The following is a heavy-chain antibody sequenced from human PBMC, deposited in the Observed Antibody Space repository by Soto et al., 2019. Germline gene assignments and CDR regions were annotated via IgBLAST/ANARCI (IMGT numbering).Heavy chain of an antibody. CDR2: ISTSSGNT. Sequence: QVQLVQSGSELRKPGASVKVSCKASGYTFTSNSITWVRQAPGQGLEWMGWISTSSGNTKFAQTFQGRVTLTTDTSTSTAYMELTSLRSDDTAVYYCARGGGYAVDYWGQGTLVTVST. D-gene: IGHD5-12*01. CDR1: GYTFTSNS. V-gene: IGHV1-18*04. CDR3: ARGGGYAVDY. J-gene: IGHJ4*02.